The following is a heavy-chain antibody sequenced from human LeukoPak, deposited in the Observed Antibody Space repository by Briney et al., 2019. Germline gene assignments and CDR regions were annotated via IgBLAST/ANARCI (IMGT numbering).Heavy chain of an antibody. CDR2: MNPNSGNT. CDR1: GYTFTSYD. Sequence: ASVKVSCKASGYTFTSYDINWVRQATGQGLEWMGWMNPNSGNTGCAQKFQGRVTITRNTSISTAYMELSSLRSEDTAVYYCARGDCSSTSCYLMDVWGKGTTVTVSS. V-gene: IGHV1-8*03. D-gene: IGHD2-2*01. J-gene: IGHJ6*03. CDR3: ARGDCSSTSCYLMDV.